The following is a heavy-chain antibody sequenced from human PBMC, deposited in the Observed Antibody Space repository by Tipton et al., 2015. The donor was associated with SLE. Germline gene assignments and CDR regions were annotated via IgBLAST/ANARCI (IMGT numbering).Heavy chain of an antibody. CDR2: IDPNNGGT. CDR3: ARGTYDMARDV. Sequence: TCAASGFTFSSYGMHWVRQAPGQGLEWMGRIDPNNGGTNYAQKFQGRVTMTRDTSISTAYMALSRLRSDDTAVYYCARGTYDMARDVWGPGATVTVSS. V-gene: IGHV1-2*06. J-gene: IGHJ6*02. D-gene: IGHD3-9*01. CDR1: GFTFSSYG.